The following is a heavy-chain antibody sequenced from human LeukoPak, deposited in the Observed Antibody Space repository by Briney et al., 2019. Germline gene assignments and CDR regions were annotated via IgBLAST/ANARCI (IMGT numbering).Heavy chain of an antibody. J-gene: IGHJ4*02. CDR2: IYYSGST. CDR3: ARLTYSSSWYPLIDY. D-gene: IGHD6-13*01. CDR1: GGSISSYY. Sequence: SETLSLTCTDSGGSISSYYWSWIRQPPGKGLEWIGYIYYSGSTNYNPSLKSRVTISVDTSKNQFSLKLSSVTAADTAVYYCARLTYSSSWYPLIDYWGQGTLVTVSS. V-gene: IGHV4-59*08.